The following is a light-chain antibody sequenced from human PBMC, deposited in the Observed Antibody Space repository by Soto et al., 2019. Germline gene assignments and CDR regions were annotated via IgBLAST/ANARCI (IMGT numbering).Light chain of an antibody. CDR1: RSDVGGYNY. V-gene: IGLV2-14*01. Sequence: SVLTQPAPVSGSPGPAITISCTGTRSDVGGYNYVSWYQQHPGKAPKLMIYDVSDRPSGVSNRFSGSKSGNTASLTISGLQAEDEADYYCSSYTSSSTYVFGTGTKVTVL. J-gene: IGLJ1*01. CDR3: SSYTSSSTYV. CDR2: DVS.